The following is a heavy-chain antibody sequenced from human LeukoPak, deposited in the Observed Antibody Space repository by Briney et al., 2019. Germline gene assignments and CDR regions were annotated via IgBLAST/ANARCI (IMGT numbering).Heavy chain of an antibody. V-gene: IGHV1-69*04. Sequence: ASVKVSCKASGGTFTSYAISWVRQAPGQGLEWMGRIVPILGIANYAQKSQGRVTITADKSTSTAYMELSSLRSEDTAVYYCARWDYYDSGRGFDYWGQGTLVTVSS. CDR3: ARWDYYDSGRGFDY. CDR1: GGTFTSYA. CDR2: IVPILGIA. J-gene: IGHJ4*02. D-gene: IGHD3-22*01.